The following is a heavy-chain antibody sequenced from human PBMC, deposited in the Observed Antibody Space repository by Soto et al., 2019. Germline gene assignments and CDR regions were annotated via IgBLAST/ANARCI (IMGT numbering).Heavy chain of an antibody. CDR1: GDSVSSNSAA. D-gene: IGHD1-1*01. Sequence: QVQLQQSGPGLVKPSQTLSLTCAISGDSVSSNSAAWNWIRLSPSRGLEWLGRTYYRSKWYSTYAISVKSRISISPDTSKNQFSLQLNSVTPDDTAVYYCARGPGSLRPWGQGTLVTVSS. CDR3: ARGPGSLRP. J-gene: IGHJ5*02. V-gene: IGHV6-1*01. CDR2: TYYRSKWYS.